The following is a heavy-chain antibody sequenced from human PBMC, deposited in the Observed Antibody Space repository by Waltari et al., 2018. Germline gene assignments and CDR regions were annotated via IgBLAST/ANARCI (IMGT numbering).Heavy chain of an antibody. CDR3: AKAHFYDNSGYMEN. CDR1: GFIFNNYA. CDR2: INGYGDKT. Sequence: EVQVLESGGGLVQPGGSLSRTCTASGFIFNNYAINWVRQAPGKGLEWVSGINGYGDKTYYADSVRGRFTLSRDNSRNTLSLQMNSLRAEDTAVYYCAKAHFYDNSGYMENWGQGTLVTVSS. V-gene: IGHV3-23*01. J-gene: IGHJ4*02. D-gene: IGHD3-22*01.